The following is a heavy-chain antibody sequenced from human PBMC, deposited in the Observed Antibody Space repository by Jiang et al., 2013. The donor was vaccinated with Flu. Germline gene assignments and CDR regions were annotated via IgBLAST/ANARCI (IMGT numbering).Heavy chain of an antibody. J-gene: IGHJ3*02. CDR3: VKDNTVTTGFDI. V-gene: IGHV3-64D*06. CDR2: GST. D-gene: IGHD4-17*01. Sequence: GSTYYADSVKGRFTISRDNSKNTLYLQMSSLRAEDTAVYYCVKDNTVTTGFDIWGQGTMVTVSS.